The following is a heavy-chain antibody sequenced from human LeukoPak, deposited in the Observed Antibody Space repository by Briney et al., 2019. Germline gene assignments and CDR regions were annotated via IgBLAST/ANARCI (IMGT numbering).Heavy chain of an antibody. Sequence: GSLRLSCAASGFTFSSYVMHWVRQAPGKGLEWIGSIYYSGSTYYNPSLKSRVTISVDTSKNQFSLKLSSVTAADTAVYYCARRNYFDYWGQGTLVTVSS. CDR2: IYYSGST. J-gene: IGHJ4*02. V-gene: IGHV4-39*07. CDR3: ARRNYFDY. CDR1: GFTFSSYV.